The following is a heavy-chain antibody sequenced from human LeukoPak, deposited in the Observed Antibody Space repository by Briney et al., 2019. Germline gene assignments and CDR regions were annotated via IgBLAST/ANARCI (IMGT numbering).Heavy chain of an antibody. CDR2: IYSSGST. D-gene: IGHD3-22*01. J-gene: IGHJ4*02. CDR1: GGSISGTNYH. CDR3: ARAGYYDSSGYNDY. Sequence: SETLSLTCTVSGGSISGTNYHWGWIRQPPGKGLEWIGSIYSSGSTYYNPSLNSRVTISVDTSKNQFALKLSSVTAADTAVYYCARAGYYDSSGYNDYWGQGTLVTVSS. V-gene: IGHV4-39*01.